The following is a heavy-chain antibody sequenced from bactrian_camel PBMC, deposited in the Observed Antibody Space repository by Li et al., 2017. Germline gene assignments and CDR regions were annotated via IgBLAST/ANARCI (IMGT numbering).Heavy chain of an antibody. Sequence: DVQLVESGGGSVQAGGSLRLSCVSSGVTYYMGWFREGPGKESEWVAAIVGPGRTRYADSVKGRFTISNDNAEKILYLQMNRLKPEDTAMYYCAARFAPPFCSRVPHDFEYWGQGTQVTVS. CDR1: GVTYY. V-gene: IGHV3S42*01. CDR3: AARFAPPFCSRVPHDFEY. J-gene: IGHJ4*01. CDR2: IVGPGRT. D-gene: IGHD2*01.